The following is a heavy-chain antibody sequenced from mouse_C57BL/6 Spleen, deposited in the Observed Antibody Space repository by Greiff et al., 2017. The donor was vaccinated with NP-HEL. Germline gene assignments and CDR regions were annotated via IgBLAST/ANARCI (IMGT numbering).Heavy chain of an antibody. CDR1: GYTFTSCW. Sequence: QVQLQQPGAELVKPGASVTLSCTASGYTFTSCWLHCLKQRPGRDLLWIGMIHPNGGSTNYNEKFKNKTTLTVDTSSSTSYMQFSCLTSEDTATYYCARSEYDYDGDYAMDYWGQGTSVTVSS. V-gene: IGHV1-64*01. CDR3: ARSEYDYDGDYAMDY. J-gene: IGHJ4*01. CDR2: IHPNGGST. D-gene: IGHD2-4*01.